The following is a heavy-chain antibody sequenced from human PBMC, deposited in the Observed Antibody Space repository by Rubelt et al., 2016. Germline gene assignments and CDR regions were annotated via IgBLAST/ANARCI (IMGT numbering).Heavy chain of an antibody. CDR1: GGSFSGYY. Sequence: QVQLQQWGAGLLKPSETLSLTCAVYGGSFSGYYWSWIRQPPGKGLEWIGEINHSGSTNYNPSLKSRVTISVDTSKNQFSRGLGWSTAAYTAGYYCARHVSSGWYYYYGMDGWGQGTTVTVSS. J-gene: IGHJ6*02. CDR3: ARHVSSGWYYYYGMDG. CDR2: INHSGST. D-gene: IGHD6-19*01. V-gene: IGHV4-34*01.